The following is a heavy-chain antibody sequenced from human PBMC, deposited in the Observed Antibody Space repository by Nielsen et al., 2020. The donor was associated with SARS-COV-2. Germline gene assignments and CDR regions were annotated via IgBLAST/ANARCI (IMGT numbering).Heavy chain of an antibody. D-gene: IGHD3-10*01. J-gene: IGHJ4*02. Sequence: SETLSLTCTVSGGSISSGDYYWTWLRQPPGKGLEYIGYISYSGSTYYDPSLKSRVTISGDTSKNQFSLRLSSVTAADTAVYYCARGGSYFDYWGQGTLITVSS. CDR3: ARGGSYFDY. V-gene: IGHV4-30-4*01. CDR1: GGSISSGDYY. CDR2: ISYSGST.